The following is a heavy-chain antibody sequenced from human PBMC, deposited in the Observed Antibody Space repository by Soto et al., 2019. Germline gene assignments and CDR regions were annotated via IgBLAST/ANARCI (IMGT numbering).Heavy chain of an antibody. V-gene: IGHV3-23*01. CDR2: ISGSGGST. Sequence: GGSLRLSCAASGFTFSSYAMSWVRQAPGKGLEWVSAISGSGGSTYYADSVKGRFTISRDNSKNTLYLQMNSLRAEDTAVYYCAKRDPYCSGGSCHVDYWGQGTLVTVSS. D-gene: IGHD2-15*01. J-gene: IGHJ4*02. CDR1: GFTFSSYA. CDR3: AKRDPYCSGGSCHVDY.